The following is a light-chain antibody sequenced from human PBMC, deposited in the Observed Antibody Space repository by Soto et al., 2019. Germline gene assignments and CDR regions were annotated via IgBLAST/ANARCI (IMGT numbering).Light chain of an antibody. J-gene: IGLJ1*01. CDR3: SSYTSSSTPDV. CDR2: DVS. CDR1: SSDVGGYNY. Sequence: QSALIQPASVSGSPGQSITISCTGTSSDVGGYNYVSWYQHHPGKAPKLMIFDVSNRPSGVSNRFSGSKSANTASLTISGLQAEDEADYYCSSYTSSSTPDVFGTGTKVTVL. V-gene: IGLV2-14*03.